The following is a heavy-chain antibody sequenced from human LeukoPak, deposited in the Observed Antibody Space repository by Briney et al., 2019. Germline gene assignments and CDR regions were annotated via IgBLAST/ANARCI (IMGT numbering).Heavy chain of an antibody. J-gene: IGHJ4*02. CDR1: GGSISSHY. D-gene: IGHD6-13*01. CDR2: IYYSGST. V-gene: IGHV4-59*11. CDR3: ARDEPSSSWTYFDY. Sequence: SETLSLTCTVSGGSISSHYWSWIRQPPGKGLEWIGYIYYSGSTNYNPSLKSRVTISVDTSKNQYSLKLSSVTAADTAVYYCARDEPSSSWTYFDYWGQGTLVTVCS.